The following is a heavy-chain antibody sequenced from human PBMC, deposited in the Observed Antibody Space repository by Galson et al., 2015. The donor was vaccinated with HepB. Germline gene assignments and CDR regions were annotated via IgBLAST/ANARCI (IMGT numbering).Heavy chain of an antibody. CDR3: AREGYSYGYRYYGMDV. V-gene: IGHV1-69*13. Sequence: SVKVSCKASGGTFSSYAISWVRPAPGQGLEWMGGIIPIFGTANYAQKFQGRVTVTADESTSTAYMELSSLRSEDTAVYYCAREGYSYGYRYYGMDVWGQGTTVTVSS. J-gene: IGHJ6*02. CDR1: GGTFSSYA. D-gene: IGHD5-18*01. CDR2: IIPIFGTA.